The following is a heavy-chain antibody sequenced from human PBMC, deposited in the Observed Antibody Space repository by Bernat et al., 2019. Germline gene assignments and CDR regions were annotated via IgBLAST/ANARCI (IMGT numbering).Heavy chain of an antibody. Sequence: QLQLQESGPGLVKPSETLSLTCTVSGGSISSSSYYWGWIRQPPGKGREWIGSIYYSGSPSSNPSLKSHVTISVDTSKNQFSLMLSSVTAADTAVYYCARLRPTYYYGSGSSSHMDVWCQWTTVTVSS. CDR3: ARLRPTYYYGSGSSSHMDV. CDR1: GGSISSSSYY. CDR2: IYYSGSP. D-gene: IGHD3-10*01. J-gene: IGHJ6*02. V-gene: IGHV4-39*01.